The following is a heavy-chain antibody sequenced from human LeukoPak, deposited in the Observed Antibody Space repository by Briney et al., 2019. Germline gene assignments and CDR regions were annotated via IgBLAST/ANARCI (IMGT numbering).Heavy chain of an antibody. V-gene: IGHV3-11*04. CDR3: ARVKGSYCLDY. D-gene: IGHD1-26*01. J-gene: IGHJ4*02. Sequence: PGGSLRFSCAASGFTFRDYYMSWIRQAPGKGLEGVSHISSSGSSIYYADSVKGRFTISRDNAKNSLYLQMNSLRAEDTAVYYCARVKGSYCLDYWGQGTLVTVSS. CDR2: ISSSGSSI. CDR1: GFTFRDYY.